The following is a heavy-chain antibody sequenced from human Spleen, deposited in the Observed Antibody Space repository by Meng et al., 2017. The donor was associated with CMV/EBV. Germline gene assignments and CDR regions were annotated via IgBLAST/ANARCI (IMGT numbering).Heavy chain of an antibody. Sequence: SCTTSGFTLSSYGMHWVRQAPGKGLEWVAVLWSDGMKRYYGDSVKGRFTISRDNSKKTVYLQMNSLRAEDTAVYYCAKDFAALATYYYGMDVWGQGTTVTVSS. CDR3: AKDFAALATYYYGMDV. D-gene: IGHD6-6*01. J-gene: IGHJ6*02. V-gene: IGHV3-33*06. CDR1: GFTLSSYG. CDR2: LWSDGMKR.